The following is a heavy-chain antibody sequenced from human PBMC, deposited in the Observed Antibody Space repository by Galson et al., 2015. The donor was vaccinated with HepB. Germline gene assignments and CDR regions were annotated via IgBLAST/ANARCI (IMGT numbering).Heavy chain of an antibody. J-gene: IGHJ6*02. CDR1: GFTFSSYA. V-gene: IGHV3-30-3*01. Sequence: SLRLSCAASGFTFSSYAMHWVRQAPGKGLEWVAVISYDGSNKYYADSVKGRFTISRDNSKNTLYLQMNSLRAEDTAVYYCARDPRGYSGYDPTLWGYGMDVWGQGTTVTVSS. D-gene: IGHD5-12*01. CDR2: ISYDGSNK. CDR3: ARDPRGYSGYDPTLWGYGMDV.